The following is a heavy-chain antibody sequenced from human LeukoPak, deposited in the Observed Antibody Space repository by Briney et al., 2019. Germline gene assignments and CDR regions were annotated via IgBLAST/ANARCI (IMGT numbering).Heavy chain of an antibody. D-gene: IGHD3-10*01. Sequence: PSETLSLTCTVSGGSISSYCWSWIRQPPGKGLEWIGYIYYSGSTNYNPSLKSRVTISVDTSKNQFSLKLSSVTAADTAVYYCAREYYYGSGSHHRWFDPWGQGTLVTVSS. V-gene: IGHV4-59*01. CDR1: GGSISSYC. CDR2: IYYSGST. CDR3: AREYYYGSGSHHRWFDP. J-gene: IGHJ5*02.